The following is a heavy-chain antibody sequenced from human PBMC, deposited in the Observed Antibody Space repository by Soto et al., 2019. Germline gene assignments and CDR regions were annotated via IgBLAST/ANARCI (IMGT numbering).Heavy chain of an antibody. D-gene: IGHD6-19*01. V-gene: IGHV5-10-1*01. CDR1: GYSFTGYW. CDR2: IDPSDSYT. Sequence: PGESLKISCKGPGYSFTGYWISWVRQMPGKGLEWMGRIDPSDSYTNYSPSFQGHVTISADKSISTAYLQWSSLKASDTAMYYCARQIGIAVAGNKDYWGQGTLVTVSS. CDR3: ARQIGIAVAGNKDY. J-gene: IGHJ4*02.